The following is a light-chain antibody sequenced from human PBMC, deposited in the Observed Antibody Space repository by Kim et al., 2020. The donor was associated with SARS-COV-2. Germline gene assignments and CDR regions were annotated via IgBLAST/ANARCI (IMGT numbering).Light chain of an antibody. Sequence: EIVLTQNPGTLSLSPGERATLSCRASQTVSSNYLAWYQQRPGQAPRLLISGASSRATGIPDKFSGSGSRTDFTLTISRLEPEDFAVYYCQQYGSSPYTFGQGTKLEI. CDR1: QTVSSNY. J-gene: IGKJ2*01. CDR3: QQYGSSPYT. CDR2: GAS. V-gene: IGKV3-20*01.